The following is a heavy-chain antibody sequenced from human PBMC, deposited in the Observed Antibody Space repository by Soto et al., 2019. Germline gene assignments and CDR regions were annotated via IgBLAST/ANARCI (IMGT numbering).Heavy chain of an antibody. CDR3: AKEGDYYDSSGPHGGAFDI. J-gene: IGHJ3*02. V-gene: IGHV3-30*18. CDR1: GFTFSSYG. CDR2: ISYDGSNK. Sequence: SLRLSCAASGFTFSSYGMHWVRQAPGKGLGWVAVISYDGSNKYYADSVKGRFTISRDNSKNTLYLQMNSLRAEDTAVYYCAKEGDYYDSSGPHGGAFDIWGQGTMVTVSS. D-gene: IGHD3-22*01.